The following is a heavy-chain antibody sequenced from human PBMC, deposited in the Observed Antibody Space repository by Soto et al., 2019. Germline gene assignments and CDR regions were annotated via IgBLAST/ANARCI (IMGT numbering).Heavy chain of an antibody. Sequence: QVHLQESGPGLVRPSQSLSLTCTVSGDSMGTGGHYYNWILQVPGKGLEWIGYIHYSGATHYSPSLRARATISRDTSKNQFSLTLISVTAADTALYYCARDTDLRPTVWGYWGQGIQVTVSS. D-gene: IGHD7-27*01. CDR3: ARDTDLRPTVWGY. J-gene: IGHJ4*02. V-gene: IGHV4-31*03. CDR1: GDSMGTGGHY. CDR2: IHYSGAT.